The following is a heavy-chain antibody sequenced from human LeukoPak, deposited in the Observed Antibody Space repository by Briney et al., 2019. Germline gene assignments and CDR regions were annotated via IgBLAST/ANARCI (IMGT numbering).Heavy chain of an antibody. CDR2: INPNDGDT. J-gene: IGHJ4*02. V-gene: IGHV1-2*02. CDR1: GYTFTDYY. CDR3: ARANFLYCSSTTCLFDY. Sequence: GASVKVSCKASGYTFTDYYMHWVRQAPGQGFEWMGWINPNDGDTNYQGRVTMTRDTSISTAYMEVSRLRSDDTAVYYCARANFLYCSSTTCLFDYWGQGTLVIVSS. D-gene: IGHD2-2*01.